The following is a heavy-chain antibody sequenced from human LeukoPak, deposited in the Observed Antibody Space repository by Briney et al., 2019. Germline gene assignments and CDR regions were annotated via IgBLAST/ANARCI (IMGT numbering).Heavy chain of an antibody. CDR2: ISGSGGST. D-gene: IGHD3-10*01. V-gene: IGHV3-23*01. J-gene: IGHJ3*02. CDR1: GFTFSSYA. CDR3: AKVYYYGSGSYYNDAFDI. Sequence: PGGSLRLSCAASGFTFSSYAMSWVRQAPGKGLEWVSAISGSGGSTYYADSVKGRFTISRDNSKNTLYLQMNSLRAEDTAVYYCAKVYYYGSGSYYNDAFDIWGQGTMVTVS.